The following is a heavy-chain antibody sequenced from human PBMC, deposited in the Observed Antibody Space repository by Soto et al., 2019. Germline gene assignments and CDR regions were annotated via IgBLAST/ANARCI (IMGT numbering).Heavy chain of an antibody. V-gene: IGHV4-61*01. CDR2: IYYSGST. Sequence: PSETLSLTCTVSGGSVSSGTYYWSWIRQPPGKGLEWIGYIYYSGSTNYNPSLKSRVTISVDTSTSTVYMDLSSLTSEDTAVYYCAREGNCSGGICYSEYFQRWGQGTLVTVSS. D-gene: IGHD2-15*01. CDR1: GGSVSSGTYY. J-gene: IGHJ1*01. CDR3: AREGNCSGGICYSEYFQR.